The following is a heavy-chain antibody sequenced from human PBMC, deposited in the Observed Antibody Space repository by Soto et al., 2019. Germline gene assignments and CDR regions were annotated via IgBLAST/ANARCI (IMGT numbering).Heavy chain of an antibody. CDR2: ISSSSSYI. CDR1: GFTFSSYS. CDR3: ARNSDIAAASGTFDY. V-gene: IGHV3-21*01. Sequence: PGGSLRLSCAASGFTFSSYSMNWVRQPPGKGLEWVSIISSSSSYIYYADSVKGRFTISRDNAKNSLYLQMNSLRAEDTAVYYCARNSDIAAASGTFDYWGQGTLVTVSS. J-gene: IGHJ4*02. D-gene: IGHD6-13*01.